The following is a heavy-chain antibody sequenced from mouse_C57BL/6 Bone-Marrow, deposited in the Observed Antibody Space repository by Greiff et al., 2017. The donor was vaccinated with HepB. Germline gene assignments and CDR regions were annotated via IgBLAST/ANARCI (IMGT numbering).Heavy chain of an antibody. CDR3: TSDDYGSSPYYAMDY. J-gene: IGHJ4*01. V-gene: IGHV5-9-1*02. CDR2: ISSGGDYI. Sequence: EVKVVESGEGLVKPGGSLKLSCAASGFTFSSYAMSWVRQTPEKRLEWVAYISSGGDYIYYADTVKGRFTISRDNARNTLYLQMSSLKSEDTAMYYCTSDDYGSSPYYAMDYWGQGTSVTVSS. D-gene: IGHD1-1*01. CDR1: GFTFSSYA.